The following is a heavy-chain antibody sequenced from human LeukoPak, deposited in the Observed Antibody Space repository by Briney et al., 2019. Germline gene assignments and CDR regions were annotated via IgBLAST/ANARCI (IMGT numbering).Heavy chain of an antibody. CDR2: INPNSGGT. Sequence: GASVKVSCKASGYTFTGYYMHWVRQAPGQGLEWMRWINPNSGGTNYAQKFQGRVTMTRDTSISTAYMELSRLRSDDTAVYYCARDRVEYSSSSYYYYYYMDVWGKGTTVTVSS. V-gene: IGHV1-2*02. D-gene: IGHD6-6*01. CDR3: ARDRVEYSSSSYYYYYYMDV. CDR1: GYTFTGYY. J-gene: IGHJ6*03.